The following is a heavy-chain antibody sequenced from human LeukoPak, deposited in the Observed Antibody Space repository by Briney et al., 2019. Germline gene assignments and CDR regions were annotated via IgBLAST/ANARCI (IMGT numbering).Heavy chain of an antibody. CDR2: LNQDGSER. J-gene: IGHJ4*02. CDR3: AKCGSGSNFDY. Sequence: GGSLRLSCAASGFTFSSYWMSWVRQTPGKGLEWVAHLNQDGSERYYVDSVKGRFTISRENAKNSLCLQMNSLRAEDTAVYYCAKCGSGSNFDYWGQGILVTVSS. D-gene: IGHD3-10*01. CDR1: GFTFSSYW. V-gene: IGHV3-7*02.